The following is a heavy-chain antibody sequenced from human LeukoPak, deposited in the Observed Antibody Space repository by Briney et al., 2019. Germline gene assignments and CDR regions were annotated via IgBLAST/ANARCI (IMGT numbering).Heavy chain of an antibody. CDR2: ISAYNGNT. CDR3: ARSGGIAARDGAFDI. V-gene: IGHV1-18*01. Sequence: ASVKASCKASGYTFTSYGISWVRQPPGKGLEGRGGISAYNGNTNYAQKLQGRVTMTTDTSTSTAYMELRSLRSDDTAVYYCARSGGIAARDGAFDIWGQGTMVTVSS. D-gene: IGHD6-6*01. J-gene: IGHJ3*02. CDR1: GYTFTSYG.